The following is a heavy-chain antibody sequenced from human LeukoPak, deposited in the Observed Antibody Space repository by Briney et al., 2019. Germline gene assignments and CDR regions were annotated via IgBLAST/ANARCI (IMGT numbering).Heavy chain of an antibody. J-gene: IGHJ4*02. D-gene: IGHD3-22*01. V-gene: IGHV4-31*03. CDR2: IYYSGST. CDR1: GGSISSGGYY. Sequence: SETLSLTCTVSGGSISSGGYYWSWIRQHPGKGLEWIGYIYYSGSTYYNPSLKSRVTISVDTSKNQFSLKLSSVTAADTAVYHCAGRSGYYLNFDYWGQGTLVTVSS. CDR3: AGRSGYYLNFDY.